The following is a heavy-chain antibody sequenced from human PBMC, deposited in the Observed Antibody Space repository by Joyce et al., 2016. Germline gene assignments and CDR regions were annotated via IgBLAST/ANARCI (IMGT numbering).Heavy chain of an antibody. CDR2: IKIKNGGT. CDR3: AREGRPHGGFDY. Sequence: QVQLVQSGTEVKKPGASVKVSCKASVFTFTGYYMHWVRQAPGQGLVMRGWIKIKNGGTHYTQNFQGRVTMTRATSINTAYMEVTRLRSDDTAFYYCAREGRPHGGFDYWGLGTLVTVSS. J-gene: IGHJ4*02. V-gene: IGHV1-2*02. CDR1: VFTFTGYY.